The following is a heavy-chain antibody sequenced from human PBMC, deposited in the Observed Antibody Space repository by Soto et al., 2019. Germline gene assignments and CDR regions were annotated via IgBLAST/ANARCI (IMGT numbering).Heavy chain of an antibody. J-gene: IGHJ4*02. CDR3: ARGPSYSDSYFDH. V-gene: IGHV3-30*03. Sequence: GSLRLSCAASEFTFSNYAMHWVRQAPGKGLQWLAVISYDGNNKYYADSVEGRFTISRDNSKNTVYPQMNSLRLEDTAVYYCARGPSYSDSYFDHWGQGTLVTVS. CDR1: EFTFSNYA. D-gene: IGHD4-17*01. CDR2: ISYDGNNK.